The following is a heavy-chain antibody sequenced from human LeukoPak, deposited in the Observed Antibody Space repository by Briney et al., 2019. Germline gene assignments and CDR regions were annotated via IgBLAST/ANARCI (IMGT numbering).Heavy chain of an antibody. V-gene: IGHV1-3*01. CDR2: INAGTAYT. CDR1: GYTFTTYA. CDR3: AREYCSGGSCYPWSY. D-gene: IGHD2-15*01. Sequence: GASVKVSCKASGYTFTTYAMHWVRQAPGQRLEWMGGINAGTAYTKYSQKFQGRVTFTRDTSASTAYMELSSLRSEDTAVYYCAREYCSGGSCYPWSYWGQGTLVTVSS. J-gene: IGHJ4*02.